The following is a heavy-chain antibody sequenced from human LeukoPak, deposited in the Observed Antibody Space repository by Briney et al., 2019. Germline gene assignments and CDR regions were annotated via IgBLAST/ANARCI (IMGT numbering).Heavy chain of an antibody. CDR2: INPNSGGT. J-gene: IGHJ4*02. V-gene: IGHV1-2*02. CDR1: GYTFTGYY. Sequence: ASVTVSCKASGYTFTGYYMHWVRQAPGQGLEWMGWINPNSGGTNYAQKFQGRVTMTRDTSISTAFMELSRLRSDDTAVYYCARDIAVAGTNFDYWGQGTLVTVSS. D-gene: IGHD6-19*01. CDR3: ARDIAVAGTNFDY.